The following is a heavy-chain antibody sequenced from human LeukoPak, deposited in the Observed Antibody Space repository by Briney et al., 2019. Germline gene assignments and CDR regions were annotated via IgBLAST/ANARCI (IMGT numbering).Heavy chain of an antibody. CDR2: ISGSGGST. D-gene: IGHD3-9*01. Sequence: QSGGSLRLSCAASGFTFSSYAMSWVRQAPGKGLEWVSAISGSGGSTYYADSVKGRFTISRDNSKNTLYLQMNSLRAEDTAVYYCAAKEGLTGYLSGSFDYWGQGTLVTVSS. J-gene: IGHJ4*02. CDR3: AAKEGLTGYLSGSFDY. V-gene: IGHV3-23*01. CDR1: GFTFSSYA.